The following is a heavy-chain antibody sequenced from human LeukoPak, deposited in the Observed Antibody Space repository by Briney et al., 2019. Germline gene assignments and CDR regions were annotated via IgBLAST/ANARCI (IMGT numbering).Heavy chain of an antibody. D-gene: IGHD6-13*01. CDR2: IWYDGSNK. Sequence: PGRSLRLSCAASGFTFSSYGMHWVRQAPGKGLEWVAVIWYDGSNKYYADSVKGRFTISRDNSKNTLYLQMNSLRAEDTAVYYCARGSPPIAAAIGPDLDYWGQGTLVTVSS. J-gene: IGHJ4*02. V-gene: IGHV3-33*01. CDR3: ARGSPPIAAAIGPDLDY. CDR1: GFTFSSYG.